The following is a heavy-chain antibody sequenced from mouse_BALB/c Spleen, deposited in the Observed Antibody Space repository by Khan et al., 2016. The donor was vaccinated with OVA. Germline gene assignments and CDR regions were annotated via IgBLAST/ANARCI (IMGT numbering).Heavy chain of an antibody. D-gene: IGHD1-1*01. V-gene: IGHV1S56*01. Sequence: QVQLQQSGPELVKPGALVKISCKASGYTFTSYDINWVKQRPGQGLEWIGWIYPGDGSIKYNEKFKGKATLNADTSSSTAYMQLSSLTSEDSAVYCCARGELRWVWMDYWGQGTSVTGSS. CDR2: IYPGDGSI. J-gene: IGHJ4*01. CDR3: ARGELRWVWMDY. CDR1: GYTFTSYD.